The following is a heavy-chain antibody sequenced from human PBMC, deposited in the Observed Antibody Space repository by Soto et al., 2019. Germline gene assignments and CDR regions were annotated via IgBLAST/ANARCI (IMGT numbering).Heavy chain of an antibody. J-gene: IGHJ6*02. Sequence: ASVKVSCKASGYTFTSYGISWVRQAPGQGLEWMGWISAYNGNTNYAQKLQGRVTMTRDTSISTAYMELSRLRSDDTAVYYCARDRRVKSYYYGMDVWGQGTTVTVSS. CDR3: ARDRRVKSYYYGMDV. CDR2: ISAYNGNT. CDR1: GYTFTSYG. V-gene: IGHV1-18*04.